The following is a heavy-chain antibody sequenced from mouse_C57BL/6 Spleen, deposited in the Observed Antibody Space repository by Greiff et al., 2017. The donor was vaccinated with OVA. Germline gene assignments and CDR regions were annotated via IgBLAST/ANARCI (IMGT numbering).Heavy chain of an antibody. D-gene: IGHD2-3*01. Sequence: QVQLKQPGAELVKPGASVKLSCKASGYTFTSYWMHWVKQRPGQGLEWIGMIHPNSGSTNYNEKFKSKATLTVDKSSSTAYMQLSSLTSEDSAVYYCARERLGDGYYDYFDYWGQGTTLTVSS. CDR3: ARERLGDGYYDYFDY. CDR2: IHPNSGST. J-gene: IGHJ2*01. V-gene: IGHV1-64*01. CDR1: GYTFTSYW.